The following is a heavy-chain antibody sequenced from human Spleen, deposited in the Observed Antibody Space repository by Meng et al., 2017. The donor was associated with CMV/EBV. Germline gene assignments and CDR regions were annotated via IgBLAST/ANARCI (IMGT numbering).Heavy chain of an antibody. D-gene: IGHD2-2*01. V-gene: IGHV1-2*02. CDR3: ARGGWGYCSSTSCSATFDY. Sequence: ASVKVSCKASGYTFTGYYMHWVRQAPGKGLEWMGWINPNSGGKNYAQKFQGRVTMTRDTSISTAYMELSRLRSDDTAVYYCARGGWGYCSSTSCSATFDYWGQGTLVTVSS. CDR2: INPNSGGK. CDR1: GYTFTGYY. J-gene: IGHJ4*02.